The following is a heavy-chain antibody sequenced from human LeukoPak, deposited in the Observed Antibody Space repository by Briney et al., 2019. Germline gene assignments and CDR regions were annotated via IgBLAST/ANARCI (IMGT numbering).Heavy chain of an antibody. Sequence: QPGDSLRLSCAASGFTFSNYAMTWVRQAPGKGLEWVSTVSPRGDSTYYVDSVKGRFTISRDNSKHTLFLQMNSLRAGDTAVYYCAKDPYDCSTTNCLGMDFALWGRGTLVTVSS. V-gene: IGHV3-23*01. J-gene: IGHJ2*01. CDR3: AKDPYDCSTTNCLGMDFAL. CDR2: VSPRGDST. CDR1: GFTFSNYA. D-gene: IGHD2-2*01.